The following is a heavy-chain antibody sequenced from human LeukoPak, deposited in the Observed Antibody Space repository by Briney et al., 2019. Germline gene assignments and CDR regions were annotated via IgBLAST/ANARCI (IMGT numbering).Heavy chain of an antibody. D-gene: IGHD3-16*01. CDR2: IKTDGSST. Sequence: GGSLRLSCAGSGFTFSNYWMHWVRQAPGKGLMWVSRIKTDGSSTYYADSVKGRFTVSRDNAKSTLYLQMNSVRAEDTAVYYCATDWAWGGFEHRGQGALVTVSS. V-gene: IGHV3-74*01. CDR1: GFTFSNYW. J-gene: IGHJ4*02. CDR3: ATDWAWGGFEH.